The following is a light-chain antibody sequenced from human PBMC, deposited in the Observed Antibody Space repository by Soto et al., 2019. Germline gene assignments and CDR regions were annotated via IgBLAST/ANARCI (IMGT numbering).Light chain of an antibody. CDR1: QSVSSN. J-gene: IGKJ4*01. CDR2: AAS. Sequence: DIVMTQSPATLSVSPGQRVTLSCRASQSVSSNLAWYQQKPGQAPRLLIFAASTRATGIPARFSGSGSGTEFTLTISSLQSEDFGIYYCQHYNNRPPLTFGGGTKVEIK. V-gene: IGKV3-15*01. CDR3: QHYNNRPPLT.